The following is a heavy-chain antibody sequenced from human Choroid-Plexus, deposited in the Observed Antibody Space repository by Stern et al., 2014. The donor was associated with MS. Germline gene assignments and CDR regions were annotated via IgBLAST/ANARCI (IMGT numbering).Heavy chain of an antibody. CDR3: AKDRQWSTYFFDY. J-gene: IGHJ4*02. Sequence: VQLVESGGGVAQPGRPLILSCAASGFTFSNFCMHWVRQAPGKGLEWVALISYDGSDKYYADSVKGRLTIFRDNSKNPLYMHMNSLRAEDTAVYYCAKDRQWSTYFFDYWGQGSLVTVSS. CDR2: ISYDGSDK. CDR1: GFTFSNFC. D-gene: IGHD2-15*01. V-gene: IGHV3-30*18.